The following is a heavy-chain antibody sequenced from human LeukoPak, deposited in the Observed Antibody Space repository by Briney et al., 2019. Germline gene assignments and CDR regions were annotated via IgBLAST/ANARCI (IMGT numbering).Heavy chain of an antibody. Sequence: ASVKVSCKASGYTFTNYAIQWVRQAPGQWLEWMGWINAGNGNTKYSQKFQGRVTITRDTSASTAYMELSSLRSEDTAVYYCARAPSGYCSGGSCYSSWFDPWGQGTLVTVSS. CDR2: INAGNGNT. D-gene: IGHD2-15*01. CDR3: ARAPSGYCSGGSCYSSWFDP. CDR1: GYTFTNYA. J-gene: IGHJ5*02. V-gene: IGHV1-3*01.